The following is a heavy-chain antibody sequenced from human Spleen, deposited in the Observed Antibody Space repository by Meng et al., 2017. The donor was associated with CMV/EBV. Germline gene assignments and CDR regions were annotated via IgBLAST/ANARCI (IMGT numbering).Heavy chain of an antibody. V-gene: IGHV4-39*07. J-gene: IGHJ5*02. CDR2: IYYSGTT. D-gene: IGHD1-26*01. CDR3: ARGITRRATTTWMKPFDT. Sequence: SETLSLTCTVSGGSMGRGTYHWAWIRQPPGKGLEWIGSIYYSGTTYYNPSLKSRLTISIDTSRNLFSLRLRSVTAADSAVYFCARGITRRATTTWMKPFDTWGQGTLVTISS. CDR1: GGSMGRGTYH.